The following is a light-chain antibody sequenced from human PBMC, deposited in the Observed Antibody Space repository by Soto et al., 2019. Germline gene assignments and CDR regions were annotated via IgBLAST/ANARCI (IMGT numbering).Light chain of an antibody. Sequence: EIMMTQSPATLSVSPGERATLSCRASQSVKSSLAWYQQKPGQAPRLLIYGASTRATGIPARYSGSGSGTEFTLTISSLKSDDSAVYYCQHYHHWLCTSGQGTKVEIK. CDR2: GAS. V-gene: IGKV3-15*01. CDR1: QSVKSS. CDR3: QHYHHWLCT. J-gene: IGKJ1*01.